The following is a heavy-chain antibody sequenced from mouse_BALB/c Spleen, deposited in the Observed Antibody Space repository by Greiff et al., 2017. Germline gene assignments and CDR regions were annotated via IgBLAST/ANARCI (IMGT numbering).Heavy chain of an antibody. CDR3: ARSDGYDGGAGYAMDY. J-gene: IGHJ4*01. Sequence: VQLQESGPGLVKPSQSLSLTCTVTGYSITSDYAWNWIRQFPGNKLEWMGYISYSGSTSYNPSLKSRISITRDTSKNQFFLQLNSVTTEDTATYYCARSDGYDGGAGYAMDYWGQGTSVTVSS. CDR1: GYSITSDYA. CDR2: ISYSGST. D-gene: IGHD2-2*01. V-gene: IGHV3-2*02.